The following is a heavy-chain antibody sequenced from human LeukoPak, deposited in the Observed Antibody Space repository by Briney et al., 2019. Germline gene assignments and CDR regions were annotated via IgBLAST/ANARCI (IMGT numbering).Heavy chain of an antibody. CDR2: ISYDGSNK. D-gene: IGHD3-10*01. V-gene: IGHV3-30*04. J-gene: IGHJ5*02. CDR1: GFTFSSYA. Sequence: GGSLRLSCAASGFTFSSYAMHWVRQAPGKGLEWVAVISYDGSNKYYAGSVKGRFTISRDNSKNTLYLQMNSLRAEDTAVYYCARDQVRGSHSWFDPWGQGTLVTVSS. CDR3: ARDQVRGSHSWFDP.